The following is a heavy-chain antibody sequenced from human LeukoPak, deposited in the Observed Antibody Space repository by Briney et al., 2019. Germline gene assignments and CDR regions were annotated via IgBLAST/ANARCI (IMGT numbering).Heavy chain of an antibody. CDR1: GGSISNSNYY. CDR3: ARHSSSAWYYYFDY. J-gene: IGHJ4*02. D-gene: IGHD6-19*01. V-gene: IGHV4-39*01. CDR2: AYYSGTT. Sequence: SETLSLTCTVSGGSISNSNYYWGWIRQPPGKGLEWIGGAYYSGTTYYSPSLKSRVTISVDTSRNHFSLNLNSVTTADTAVYYCARHSSSAWYYYFDYWGQGSFVTVSS.